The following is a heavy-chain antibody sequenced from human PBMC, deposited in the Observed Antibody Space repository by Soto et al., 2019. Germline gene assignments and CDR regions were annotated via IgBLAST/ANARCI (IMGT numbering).Heavy chain of an antibody. CDR2: IGTAGDT. Sequence: GGSLRLSCAASGFTFSSYDMHWVRQATGKGLEWVSAIGTAGDTYYPGSVKGRFTISRENAKNSLYLQMNSLRGGDTAVYYCARGYGDYVFDYWGQGTLVTVSS. V-gene: IGHV3-13*01. CDR1: GFTFSSYD. D-gene: IGHD4-17*01. J-gene: IGHJ4*02. CDR3: ARGYGDYVFDY.